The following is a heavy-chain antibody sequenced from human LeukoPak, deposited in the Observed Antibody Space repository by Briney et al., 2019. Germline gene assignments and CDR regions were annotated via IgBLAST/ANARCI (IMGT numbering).Heavy chain of an antibody. CDR1: GGSFSGYY. V-gene: IGHV4-34*01. CDR2: TNHSGST. Sequence: PSETLSLTCAVYGGSFSGYYWSWIRQPPGKGLEWIGETNHSGSTNYNPSLKSRVTISVDTSKNQFSLKLSSVTAADTAVYYCARGRGYSYVLDYWGQGTLVTVSS. J-gene: IGHJ4*02. CDR3: ARGRGYSYVLDY. D-gene: IGHD5-18*01.